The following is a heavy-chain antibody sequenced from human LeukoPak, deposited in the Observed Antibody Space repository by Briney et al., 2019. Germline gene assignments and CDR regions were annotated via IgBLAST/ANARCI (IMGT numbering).Heavy chain of an antibody. J-gene: IGHJ3*01. CDR2: INTDGTST. D-gene: IGHD2-2*01. CDR3: ARVRAISGTYDFDV. CDR1: GFTFSSYW. Sequence: PGGSLRLSCAASGFTFSSYWMHWVRQVPGKGLVWVSRINTDGTSTTYADYVKGRFTIPRDNAKNTLYLQMHSLRAEATAIYYCARVRAISGTYDFDVWGQGTLVTVSS. V-gene: IGHV3-74*03.